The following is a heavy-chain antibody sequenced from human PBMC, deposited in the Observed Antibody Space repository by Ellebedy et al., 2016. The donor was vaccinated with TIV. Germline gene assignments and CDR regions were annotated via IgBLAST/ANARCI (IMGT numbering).Heavy chain of an antibody. CDR3: ARDPALRVVVPAAIRPQTYDYYYMDV. J-gene: IGHJ6*03. CDR1: GFTFSSYW. V-gene: IGHV3-7*01. D-gene: IGHD2-2*01. Sequence: GESLKISXAASGFTFSSYWMSWVRQAPGKGLEWVANIKQDGSEKYYVDSVKGRFTISRDNAKNSLYLQMNSLRAEDTAVYYCARDPALRVVVPAAIRPQTYDYYYMDVWGKGTTVTVSS. CDR2: IKQDGSEK.